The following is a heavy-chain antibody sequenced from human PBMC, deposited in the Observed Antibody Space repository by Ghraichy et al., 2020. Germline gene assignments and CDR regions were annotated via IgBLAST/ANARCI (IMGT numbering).Heavy chain of an antibody. V-gene: IGHV5-51*01. Sequence: GESLNISCKGSGYSFTSYWIGWVRQMPGKGLEWMGIIYPGDSDTRYSPSFQGQVTISADKSISTAYLQWSSLKASDTAMYYCARKYYGSGSYRSYYFDYWGQGTLVTVSS. J-gene: IGHJ4*02. CDR1: GYSFTSYW. D-gene: IGHD3-10*01. CDR2: IYPGDSDT. CDR3: ARKYYGSGSYRSYYFDY.